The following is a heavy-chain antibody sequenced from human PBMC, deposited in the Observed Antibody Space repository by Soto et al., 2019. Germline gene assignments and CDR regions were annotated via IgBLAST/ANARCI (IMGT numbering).Heavy chain of an antibody. Sequence: SETLSLTCIVSGDSISSSSYYWGWFRQPPGKGLEWIGSIYYSGSTYYNPSLKSRVTISVDTSKNQFSLKLSSVTAADTAVYYCARLFSRCFDYWGQGTLVTVSS. CDR2: IYYSGST. D-gene: IGHD3-3*01. CDR1: GDSISSSSYY. CDR3: ARLFSRCFDY. J-gene: IGHJ4*02. V-gene: IGHV4-39*01.